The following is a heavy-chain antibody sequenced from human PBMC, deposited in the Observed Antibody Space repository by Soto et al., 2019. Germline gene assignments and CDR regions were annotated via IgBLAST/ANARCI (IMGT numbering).Heavy chain of an antibody. Sequence: QVQLQQWGAGLLKPSETLSLTCAVYGGSFSGFFWTWIRQPPGKGLEWIGEINHSGSTNYNPSLKSRVTISVDTSENQCSLRLTSVTAADTAVYYCARGQWLPRGEYWGQGTLVTVSS. CDR2: INHSGST. D-gene: IGHD6-19*01. V-gene: IGHV4-34*02. CDR3: ARGQWLPRGEY. CDR1: GGSFSGFF. J-gene: IGHJ4*02.